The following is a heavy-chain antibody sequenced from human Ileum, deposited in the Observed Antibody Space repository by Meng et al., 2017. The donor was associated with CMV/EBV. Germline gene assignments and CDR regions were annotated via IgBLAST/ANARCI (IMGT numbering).Heavy chain of an antibody. J-gene: IGHJ6*02. D-gene: IGHD3-16*01. CDR3: ARDFYGYGMDV. V-gene: IGHV1-2*02. Sequence: ASVKVSCKASGYTFTGYYIHWVRQAPGQGPEWMGWIDPNNGGTNFPQKFQGRVTMTRDTSIFTAYMELSRLKSDDTAVYYCARDFYGYGMDVWGQGTTVTVSS. CDR1: GYTFTGYY. CDR2: IDPNNGGT.